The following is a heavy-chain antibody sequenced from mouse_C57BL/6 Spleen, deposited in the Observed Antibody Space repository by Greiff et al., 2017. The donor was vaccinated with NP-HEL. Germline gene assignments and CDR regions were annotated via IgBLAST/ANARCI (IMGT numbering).Heavy chain of an antibody. D-gene: IGHD3-2*02. J-gene: IGHJ2*01. V-gene: IGHV1-61*01. CDR1: GYTFTSYW. Sequence: VQLQQPGAELVRPGSSVKLSCKASGYTFTSYWMDWVKQRPGQGLEWIGNIYPSDSETHYNQKFKDKATLTVDKSSSTAYMQLSSLTSEDSAVYYCARTAQATDYFDYWGQGTTLTVSS. CDR3: ARTAQATDYFDY. CDR2: IYPSDSET.